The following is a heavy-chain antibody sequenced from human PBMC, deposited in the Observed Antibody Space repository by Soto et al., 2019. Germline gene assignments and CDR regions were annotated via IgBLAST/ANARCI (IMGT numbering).Heavy chain of an antibody. CDR2: INHSGST. CDR3: ARGGTYYDILTGYPAQNYFDY. V-gene: IGHV4-34*01. CDR1: GGSFSGYY. D-gene: IGHD3-9*01. Sequence: SETLSLTCAVYGGSFSGYYWSWIRQPPGKGLEWIGEINHSGSTNYNPSLKSRVTISVDTSKNQFSLKLSSVTAADTAVYYCARGGTYYDILTGYPAQNYFDYWGQGTRVTVSS. J-gene: IGHJ4*02.